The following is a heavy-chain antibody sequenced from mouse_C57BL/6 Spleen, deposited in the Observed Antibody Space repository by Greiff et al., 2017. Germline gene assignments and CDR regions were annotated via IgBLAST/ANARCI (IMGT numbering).Heavy chain of an antibody. V-gene: IGHV3-6*01. CDR3: ARDRGLYYGNWYFDV. CDR1: GYSITSGYY. Sequence: ESGPGLVKPSQSLSLTCSVTGYSITSGYYWNWIRQFPGNKLEWMGYISYDGSNNYNPSLKNRISITRDTSKNQFFLKLNSVTTEDTATYYCARDRGLYYGNWYFDVWGTGTTVTVSS. J-gene: IGHJ1*03. D-gene: IGHD2-1*01. CDR2: ISYDGSN.